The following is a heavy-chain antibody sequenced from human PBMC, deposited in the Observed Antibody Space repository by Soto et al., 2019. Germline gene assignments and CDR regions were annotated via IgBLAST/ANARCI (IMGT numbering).Heavy chain of an antibody. D-gene: IGHD2-21*02. CDR1: GFTFSSYS. CDR2: ISSSSSYI. J-gene: IGHJ4*02. V-gene: IGHV3-21*01. Sequence: PGGSLRLSCAASGFTFSSYSMNWARQAPGKGLEWVSSISSSSSYIYYADSVKGRFTISRDNAKNSLYLQMNSLRAEDTAVYYCAIILSGYCGGDCPFDYWGQGTLVTVSS. CDR3: AIILSGYCGGDCPFDY.